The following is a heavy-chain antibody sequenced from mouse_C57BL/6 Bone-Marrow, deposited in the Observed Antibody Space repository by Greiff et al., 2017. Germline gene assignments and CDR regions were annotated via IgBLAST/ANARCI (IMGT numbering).Heavy chain of an antibody. D-gene: IGHD3-1*01. J-gene: IGHJ4*01. Sequence: QVQLQQSGAELARPGASVKLSCKASGYTFTSYGISWVKQRTGQGLEWIGEIYPRSGNTYYNEKFKGKATLTADKSSSTASMELRSLTSEDSAVYFCARWGSSRAMDYGGQGTSVTVSS. CDR3: ARWGSSRAMDY. CDR1: GYTFTSYG. CDR2: IYPRSGNT. V-gene: IGHV1-81*01.